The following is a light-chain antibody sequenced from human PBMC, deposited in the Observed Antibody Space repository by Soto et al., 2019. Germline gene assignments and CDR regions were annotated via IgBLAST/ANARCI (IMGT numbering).Light chain of an antibody. CDR1: QSVSSYY. V-gene: IGKV3-20*01. CDR2: GAS. Sequence: EIVLTQSPGTLSLSPGERATLSCRASQSVSSYYLAWYQQNSGQAPRLLMYGASRRAKGIPDRFSGSGSGTDFTLTISRLEPEDFAMYYWQQYGSSPWTFGRGTKVEIK. J-gene: IGKJ1*01. CDR3: QQYGSSPWT.